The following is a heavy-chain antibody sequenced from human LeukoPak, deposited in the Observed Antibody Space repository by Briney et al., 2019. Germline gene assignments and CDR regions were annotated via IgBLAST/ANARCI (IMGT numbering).Heavy chain of an antibody. CDR1: GGTFSSYA. V-gene: IGHV1-69*05. D-gene: IGHD6-13*01. J-gene: IGHJ4*02. CDR3: AREGEAAAGPAGFDY. CDR2: IIPIFGTA. Sequence: SVKVSCKASGGTFSSYAISWVRQAPGQGLEWMGGIIPIFGTANYAQKFQGRVTITTDESTSTAYMELSSLRSEDTAVYYCAREGEAAAGPAGFDYWGQGTLVTVSS.